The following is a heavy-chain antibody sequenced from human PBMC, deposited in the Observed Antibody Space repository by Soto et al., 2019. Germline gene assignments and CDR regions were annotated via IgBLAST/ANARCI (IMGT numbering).Heavy chain of an antibody. V-gene: IGHV3-74*01. CDR2: INSDGSST. Sequence: EVQLVESGGGLVQPGGSLRLSCAGSGFTFSNYRVHWVRQAPGKGLVWVSVINSDGSSTSYADSVKGRFTISRDNAKNTVNLQMNSLRADDTAVYYCTTIGGTQLGARDYWGQGTLVTVSS. CDR3: TTIGGTQLGARDY. J-gene: IGHJ4*02. CDR1: GFTFSNYR. D-gene: IGHD7-27*01.